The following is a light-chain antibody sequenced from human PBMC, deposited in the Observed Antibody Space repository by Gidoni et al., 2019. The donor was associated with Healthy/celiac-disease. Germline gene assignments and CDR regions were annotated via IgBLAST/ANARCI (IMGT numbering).Light chain of an antibody. CDR3: QTWGTGM. CDR1: SGHSSYA. Sequence: QLLLTQTPSTAASLGASVKLTSTLSSGHSSYAIAWHQQQPEKGPRYLMKLNSDGSHSKGDGIPDRFSGSSSGAERYLTISSLQSEDEADYYCQTWGTGMFGGGTKLTVL. J-gene: IGLJ3*02. CDR2: LNSDGSH. V-gene: IGLV4-69*01.